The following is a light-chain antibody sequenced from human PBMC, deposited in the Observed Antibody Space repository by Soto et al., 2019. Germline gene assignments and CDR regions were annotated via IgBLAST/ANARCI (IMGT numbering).Light chain of an antibody. J-gene: IGKJ1*01. Sequence: EIVMTQSPATLSVSPGERATLSCRASQSISSKLAWYQQKPGQAPRLLIYGASTRATGIPARFSGSGSGTEFTLTISSLQSEDFAVYYCQQYNNWPSWTFGQGTKVDNK. CDR2: GAS. CDR3: QQYNNWPSWT. V-gene: IGKV3-15*01. CDR1: QSISSK.